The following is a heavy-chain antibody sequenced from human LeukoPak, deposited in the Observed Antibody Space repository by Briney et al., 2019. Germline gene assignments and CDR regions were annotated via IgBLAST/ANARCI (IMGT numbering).Heavy chain of an antibody. D-gene: IGHD3-10*01. CDR3: ARSWSRLSRAYYYYMDV. CDR2: IYYSGST. V-gene: IGHV4-59*11. Sequence: SETLSLTCTVSGGSISSHYWNWIRQPPGKGLERIGHIYYSGSTNYNPSLKSRVTISVDTSKNQFSLKLSSVPAADTAVYFCARSWSRLSRAYYYYMDVWGKGTTVTVS. CDR1: GGSISSHY. J-gene: IGHJ6*03.